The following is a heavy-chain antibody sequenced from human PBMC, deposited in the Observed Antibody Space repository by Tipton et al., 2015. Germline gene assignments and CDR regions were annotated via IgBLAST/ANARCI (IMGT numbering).Heavy chain of an antibody. J-gene: IGHJ2*01. Sequence: TLSLTCTVSGGSISSSSYYWGWIRQPPGKGLEWIGSIYYSGSTYYNPSLKSRVTISVDTSKNQFSLKLSSVTAADTAVYYCARHFTSSGWPPPDWYFDLWGRGTLVTVSP. CDR3: ARHFTSSGWPPPDWYFDL. CDR1: GGSISSSSYY. D-gene: IGHD6-19*01. CDR2: IYYSGST. V-gene: IGHV4-39*01.